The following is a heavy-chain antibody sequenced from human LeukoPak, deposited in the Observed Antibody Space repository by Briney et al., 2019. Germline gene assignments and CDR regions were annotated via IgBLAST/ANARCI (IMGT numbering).Heavy chain of an antibody. V-gene: IGHV3-66*04. J-gene: IGHJ3*02. D-gene: IGHD2-21*02. Sequence: GGSLRLSCAASGFTVSSNYMNWVRQAPGKGLEWVSVMYSGGNTYYGDSVKGRFTISRDTSKNTVYLQMSSLRAEDTAVYYCARRMVTIDDHDAFDIWGRGTMVTVSS. CDR1: GFTVSSNY. CDR3: ARRMVTIDDHDAFDI. CDR2: MYSGGNT.